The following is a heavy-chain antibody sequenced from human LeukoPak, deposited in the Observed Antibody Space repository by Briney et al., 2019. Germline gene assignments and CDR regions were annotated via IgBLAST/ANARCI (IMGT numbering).Heavy chain of an antibody. J-gene: IGHJ6*02. Sequence: GGSLRLSCAASGFTVSSNYMSWVRQAPGKGLEGVSVIYSGGSTYYADFVTGQFTISRDNSKNTLYLQMNSLRAEDTAVYYCARDRRISQSYYYYGMDVWGQGTTVTVSS. CDR3: ARDRRISQSYYYYGMDV. CDR1: GFTVSSNY. V-gene: IGHV3-53*05. D-gene: IGHD2-15*01. CDR2: IYSGGST.